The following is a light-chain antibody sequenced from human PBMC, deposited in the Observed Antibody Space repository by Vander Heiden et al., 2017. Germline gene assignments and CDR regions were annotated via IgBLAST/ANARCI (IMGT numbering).Light chain of an antibody. V-gene: IGLV2-14*01. Sequence: QSALTQPASVSGSPGPSITIPCTGTSSDVGGYNYGPWYQQQPGKAPKLMIYDVSNRPSGVSNRFSGSKSGNTASLTISGLQAEDEADYYCSSYTSSSTLGVVFGGGTKLTVL. CDR3: SSYTSSSTLGVV. J-gene: IGLJ2*01. CDR1: SSDVGGYNY. CDR2: DVS.